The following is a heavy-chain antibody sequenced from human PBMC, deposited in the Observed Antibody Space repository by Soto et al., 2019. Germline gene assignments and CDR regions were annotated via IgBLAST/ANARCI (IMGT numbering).Heavy chain of an antibody. J-gene: IGHJ3*02. CDR2: IYYSGST. D-gene: IGHD1-1*01. V-gene: IGHV4-59*01. CDR1: GGSISSYY. CDR3: AREVEVSGAFDI. Sequence: SEPLSLTCTVSGGSISSYYWSWIRQPPGKGLEWIGYIYYSGSTNYNPSLKSRVTISVDTSKNQFSLKLSSVTAADTAVYYCAREVEVSGAFDIWGQGTMVTVSS.